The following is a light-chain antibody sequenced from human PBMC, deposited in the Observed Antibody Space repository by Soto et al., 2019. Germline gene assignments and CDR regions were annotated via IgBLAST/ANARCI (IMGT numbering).Light chain of an antibody. CDR1: QGISSY. V-gene: IGKV1-27*01. CDR2: AAS. J-gene: IGKJ1*01. Sequence: DIQMTQSPSSLSASVGDRVTITCRASQGISSYLAWYQQKPGKVPNVLIYAASTLQSGVPSRFSGSGSGTELTPTISSLQPEDVATYYCQKYYSAPETFGQGTQVEIK. CDR3: QKYYSAPET.